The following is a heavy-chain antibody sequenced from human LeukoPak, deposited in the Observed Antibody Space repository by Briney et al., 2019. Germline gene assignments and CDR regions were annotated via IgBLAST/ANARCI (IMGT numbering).Heavy chain of an antibody. V-gene: IGHV4-34*01. CDR3: ARWGGSYDY. CDR1: GFTFRSYS. CDR2: INHSGST. J-gene: IGHJ4*02. Sequence: GSLRLSSAASGFTFRSYSMNWVRQPPGKGLEWIGEINHSGSTNYNPSLKSRVTISVDTSENQFSLRLSSVTAADTAVFYCARWGGSYDYWGQGTLVTVSS. D-gene: IGHD1-26*01.